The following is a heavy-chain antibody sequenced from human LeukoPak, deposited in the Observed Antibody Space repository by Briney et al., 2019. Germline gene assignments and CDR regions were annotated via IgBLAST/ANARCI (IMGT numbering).Heavy chain of an antibody. CDR1: GFTFSSYG. J-gene: IGHJ4*02. CDR3: ASSSYDFWSGLFDY. Sequence: GGSLRLSCAASGFTFSSYGMHWVRQAPGKGLEWVAVIWYDGSNKYYADSVKGRFTISRDNSKNTLYLQMNSLRAEDTALYYCASSSYDFWSGLFDYWGQGTLVTVSS. D-gene: IGHD3-3*01. V-gene: IGHV3-30*19. CDR2: IWYDGSNK.